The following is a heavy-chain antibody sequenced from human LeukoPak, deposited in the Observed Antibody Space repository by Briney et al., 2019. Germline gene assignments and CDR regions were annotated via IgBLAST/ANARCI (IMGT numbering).Heavy chain of an antibody. CDR1: GFTFSSSA. CDR2: ISNNGGYT. Sequence: GGSLRLSCAASGFTFSSSAMSWVRQAPGKGLEWVSAISNNGGYTYYADSVQGRFTISRDNSKSTLCLQMNSLRAEDTAVYYCAKDALSKWWVTLPLRYYYYGMDVWGQGTTVTVSS. D-gene: IGHD2-15*01. CDR3: AKDALSKWWVTLPLRYYYYGMDV. V-gene: IGHV3-23*01. J-gene: IGHJ6*02.